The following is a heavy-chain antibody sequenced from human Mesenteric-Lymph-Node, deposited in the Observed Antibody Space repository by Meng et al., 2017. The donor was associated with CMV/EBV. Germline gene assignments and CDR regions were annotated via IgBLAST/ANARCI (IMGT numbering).Heavy chain of an antibody. D-gene: IGHD6-19*01. V-gene: IGHV3-33*06. CDR1: GFTFSNYG. CDR2: IWYDGSNK. CDR3: AKWRYSSGWFYFDY. J-gene: IGHJ4*02. Sequence: SGFTFSNYGMHWVRQAPGKGLEWVAVIWYDGSNKYYADSVKGRFTISRDNSKNTLYLQMNSLRAEDTAVYYCAKWRYSSGWFYFDYWGQGTLVTVSS.